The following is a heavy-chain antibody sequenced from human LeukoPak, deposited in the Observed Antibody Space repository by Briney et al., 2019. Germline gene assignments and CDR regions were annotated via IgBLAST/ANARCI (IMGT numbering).Heavy chain of an antibody. Sequence: ASVKVSCKASGYTFTGYYMHWVRQAPGQGLEWMGWINPNSGGTNYAQKFQGRVTMTRDMSTSTVYMELSSLRSEDTAVYYCAATPYYYDSSGYYYWGQGTLVTVSS. CDR3: AATPYYYDSSGYYY. V-gene: IGHV1-2*02. CDR1: GYTFTGYY. D-gene: IGHD3-22*01. CDR2: INPNSGGT. J-gene: IGHJ4*02.